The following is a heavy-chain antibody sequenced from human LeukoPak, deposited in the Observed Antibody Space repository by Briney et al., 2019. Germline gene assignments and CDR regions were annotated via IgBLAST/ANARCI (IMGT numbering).Heavy chain of an antibody. CDR2: ISYDGSNK. CDR3: ARDGNLYPQLVLFY. J-gene: IGHJ4*02. V-gene: IGHV3-30*04. Sequence: GGSLRLSCAASGFTFSSYAMHWVRQAPGKGLEWVAVISYDGSNKYYADSVKGRFTISRDNSKNTLYLQMNSLRAEDTAVYYCARDGNLYPQLVLFYWGQGTLVTVSS. CDR1: GFTFSSYA. D-gene: IGHD6-6*01.